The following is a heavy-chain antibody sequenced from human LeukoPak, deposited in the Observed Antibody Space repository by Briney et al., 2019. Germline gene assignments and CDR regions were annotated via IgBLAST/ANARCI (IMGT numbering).Heavy chain of an antibody. J-gene: IGHJ4*02. CDR1: GYTFTSYG. V-gene: IGHV1-18*01. D-gene: IGHD2-2*02. Sequence: ASVKVSCKASGYTFTSYGISWVRQAPGQGLEWMGWISAYNGNTNYAQKLQGRVTVTTDTSTSTAYMELRSLRSDDTAVYYCARDSHIVVVPAAILPDYWGQGTPVTVSS. CDR3: ARDSHIVVVPAAILPDY. CDR2: ISAYNGNT.